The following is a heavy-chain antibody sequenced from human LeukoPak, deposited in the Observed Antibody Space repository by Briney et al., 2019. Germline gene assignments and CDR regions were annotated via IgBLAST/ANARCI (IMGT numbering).Heavy chain of an antibody. CDR2: IYYSGST. CDR3: ARGRSGIAVAGPHAANDY. Sequence: SETLSLTCTVSGGSISSGDYYWSWIRQPPGKGLEWIGYIYYSGSTYYNPSLKSRVTISVDTSKNQFSLKLSSVTAADTAVYYCARGRSGIAVAGPHAANDYWGQGTLVTVSS. J-gene: IGHJ4*02. V-gene: IGHV4-30-4*01. D-gene: IGHD6-19*01. CDR1: GGSISSGDYY.